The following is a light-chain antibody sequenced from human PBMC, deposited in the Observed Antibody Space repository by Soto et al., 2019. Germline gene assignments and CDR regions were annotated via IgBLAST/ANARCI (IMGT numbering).Light chain of an antibody. V-gene: IGLV1-40*01. CDR2: GNT. J-gene: IGLJ3*02. CDR1: TSNIGADHD. Sequence: QSVLTQPPSVSGAPGHRVTISCTGSTSNIGADHDVHWYQQLPGTAPQLLIYGNTNRPSGVPDRYSGSKSGTSASLAITGLQAEDEADYYCQSYDSSLSGGVFGGGTKLTVL. CDR3: QSYDSSLSGGV.